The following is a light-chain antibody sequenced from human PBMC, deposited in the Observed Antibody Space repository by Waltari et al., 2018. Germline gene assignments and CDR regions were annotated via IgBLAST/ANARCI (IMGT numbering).Light chain of an antibody. CDR2: ANSDGSH. Sequence: QLVLTQSPSASASLGASVKLTCTLTGEYSAYTIAWHQLQPEKGPRYLMNANSDGSHDKADGIPERFSGSSAGAERYLIISRLQSDDEADYFCQTWGMNIQVFGGGTRLTVL. J-gene: IGLJ3*02. V-gene: IGLV4-69*01. CDR3: QTWGMNIQV. CDR1: GEYSAYT.